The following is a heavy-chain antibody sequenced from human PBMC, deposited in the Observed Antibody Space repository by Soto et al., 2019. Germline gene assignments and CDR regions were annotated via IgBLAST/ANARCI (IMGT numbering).Heavy chain of an antibody. V-gene: IGHV4-31*03. D-gene: IGHD2-2*01. CDR3: ARATPAGSADF. CDR2: ISYSGSS. J-gene: IGHJ4*02. Sequence: SETLSLTCTVSGGSNIRDGYYWSWIRQHPGKGLEWIAYISYSGSSYSNPSLKRRVTISADTSTNQFSLRLTSVTAADTAVYFCARATPAGSADFWGQGPLFTVSS. CDR1: GGSNIRDGYY.